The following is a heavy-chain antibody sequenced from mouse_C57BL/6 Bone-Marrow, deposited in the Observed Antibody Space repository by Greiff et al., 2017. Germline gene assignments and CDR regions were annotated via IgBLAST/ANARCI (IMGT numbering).Heavy chain of an antibody. CDR1: GYTFTSYW. Sequence: VQLQQPGAELVRPGSSVKLSCKASGYTFTSYWMDWVKQRPGQGLEWIGNIYPSDSETHYNQKFKDKATLTVDKSSSPAYMQLRSLTSEDSAVYYCARRYGSSSFAYWGQGTLVTVSA. D-gene: IGHD1-1*01. V-gene: IGHV1-61*01. CDR2: IYPSDSET. CDR3: ARRYGSSSFAY. J-gene: IGHJ3*01.